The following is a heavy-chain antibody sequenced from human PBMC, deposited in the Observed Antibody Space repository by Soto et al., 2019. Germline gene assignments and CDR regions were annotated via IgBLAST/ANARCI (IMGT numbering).Heavy chain of an antibody. J-gene: IGHJ4*02. CDR3: ARDLWDYDNSGDYWDY. CDR2: ISVYTGDT. D-gene: IGHD3-22*01. Sequence: QVQLVQSGAEVKKPGASVKVSCKASGYTFSNFGISWVRQAPGQGLEWMGWISVYTGDTNYPQKVQGRVTMTADTSTTTAFMELRSLRSDDTAVYYCARDLWDYDNSGDYWDYWGQGTLVTVSS. V-gene: IGHV1-18*01. CDR1: GYTFSNFG.